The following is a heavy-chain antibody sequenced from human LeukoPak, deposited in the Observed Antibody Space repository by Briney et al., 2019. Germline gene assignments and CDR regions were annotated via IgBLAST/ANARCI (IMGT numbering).Heavy chain of an antibody. Sequence: GGSLRLSCAASGFTFSSYEMNWVRQDPGKGLEWVSAISGSGGSTYYADSVKCRFTISRDNSRNTLYLQMSRLRAEDTAVYYCAKDRPNYHESNGHYYRPNGDYWGQGTLVTVSS. CDR2: ISGSGGST. J-gene: IGHJ4*02. CDR1: GFTFSSYE. CDR3: AKDRPNYHESNGHYYRPNGDY. V-gene: IGHV3-23*01. D-gene: IGHD3-22*01.